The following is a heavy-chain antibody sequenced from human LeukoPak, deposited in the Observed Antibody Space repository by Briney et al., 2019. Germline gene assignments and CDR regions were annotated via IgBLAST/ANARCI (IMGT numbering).Heavy chain of an antibody. CDR2: ISSSGSTI. J-gene: IGHJ4*02. Sequence: GGSLRLSCAASGFTFSSYEMNWVRQAPGRGLEWVSYISSSGSTIYYADSVKGRFTISRDNAKNSLYLQMNSLGAEDTAVYYCATHPRNGISGLTKSPRDYWGQGTLVTVSS. V-gene: IGHV3-48*03. CDR3: ATHPRNGISGLTKSPRDY. CDR1: GFTFSSYE. D-gene: IGHD1-20*01.